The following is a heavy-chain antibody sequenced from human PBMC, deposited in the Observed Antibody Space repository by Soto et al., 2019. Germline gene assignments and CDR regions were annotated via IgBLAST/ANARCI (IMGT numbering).Heavy chain of an antibody. CDR1: GFRFSNHG. J-gene: IGHJ4*02. V-gene: IGHV3-33*01. CDR2: IWSDGNNR. D-gene: IGHD1-1*01. Sequence: QLGGSLRLSCAASGFRFSNHGMHWVRQAPGKGLEWVAVIWSDGNNRYYADSVKGRFTISRDNSKNTLYLQMNSLRAEDTAVYYCVRGDNWNDEASDYWGQGTLVTVSS. CDR3: VRGDNWNDEASDY.